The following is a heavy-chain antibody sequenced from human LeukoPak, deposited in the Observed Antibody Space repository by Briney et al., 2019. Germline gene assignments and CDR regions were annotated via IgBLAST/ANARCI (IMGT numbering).Heavy chain of an antibody. J-gene: IGHJ4*02. Sequence: SETLSLTCTVSGDSITSSSYYWGWIRQPPGKGLEWIGSIYYSGSTYYNPSLKSRVTISVDTSKNQFSLKLSSVTAADTAVYYCARGLPIVVVVAAPDWGQGTLVTVSS. V-gene: IGHV4-39*07. D-gene: IGHD2-15*01. CDR1: GDSITSSSYY. CDR3: ARGLPIVVVVAAPD. CDR2: IYYSGST.